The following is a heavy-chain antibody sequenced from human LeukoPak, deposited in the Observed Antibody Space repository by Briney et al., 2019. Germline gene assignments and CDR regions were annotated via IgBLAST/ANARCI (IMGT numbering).Heavy chain of an antibody. V-gene: IGHV4-59*11. J-gene: IGHJ3*02. CDR3: AKSNGYGLVDI. CDR1: GGSIGSHY. CDR2: IYYNGST. D-gene: IGHD3-10*01. Sequence: SETLSLTCTVSGGSIGSHYWSWIRQPPGKGLEWIGYIYYNGSTNYNSSLKSRVTIPLDTSKNEFSLKLNSVTAADTAVYYCAKSNGYGLVDIWGQGTMVTVSS.